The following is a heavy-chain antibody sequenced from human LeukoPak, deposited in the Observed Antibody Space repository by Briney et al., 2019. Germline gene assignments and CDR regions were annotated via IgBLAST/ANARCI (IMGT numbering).Heavy chain of an antibody. D-gene: IGHD4-17*01. CDR1: GFSFTTYW. Sequence: GESLKISCKGSGFSFTTYWIGWVRQMPGKGLEWMGIIYPGDSDARYSLSFEGLVTISADMSINTAYLQWGSLKASDTAMYYCARRTTVTTSAAFDIRGQGTFVTVSS. J-gene: IGHJ3*02. V-gene: IGHV5-51*01. CDR2: IYPGDSDA. CDR3: ARRTTVTTSAAFDI.